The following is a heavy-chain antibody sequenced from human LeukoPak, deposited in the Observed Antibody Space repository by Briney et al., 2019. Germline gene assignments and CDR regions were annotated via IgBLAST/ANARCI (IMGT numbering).Heavy chain of an antibody. J-gene: IGHJ4*02. D-gene: IGHD6-13*01. Sequence: QPGGSLRLSCAASGFTLRSYWMHWVRQAPGKGLVWVSRIKTDGSSITNADSVKGRFTISRDNAKNSLYLQMNSLRAEDTAVYYCAREGSSSWNYDYWGQGTLVTVSS. V-gene: IGHV3-74*01. CDR3: AREGSSSWNYDY. CDR1: GFTLRSYW. CDR2: IKTDGSSI.